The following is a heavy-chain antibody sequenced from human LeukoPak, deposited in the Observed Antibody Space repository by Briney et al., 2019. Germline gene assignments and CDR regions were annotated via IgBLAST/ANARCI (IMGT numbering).Heavy chain of an antibody. CDR3: AKDDDWGRFNH. Sequence: EPGGSLRLSCAASGFSFRSHGMNWVRQAPGKGLEWVSGISPRGDITYYKDSVRGRFTIPRDNFKNTVSLQLNSLRAEDTAMYYCAKDDDWGRFNHWGQGTLVTVSS. CDR2: ISPRGDIT. D-gene: IGHD3-16*01. CDR1: GFSFRSHG. J-gene: IGHJ1*01. V-gene: IGHV3-23*01.